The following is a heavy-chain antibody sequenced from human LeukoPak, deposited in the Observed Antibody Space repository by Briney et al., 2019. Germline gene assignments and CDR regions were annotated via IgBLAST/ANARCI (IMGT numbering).Heavy chain of an antibody. J-gene: IGHJ3*02. CDR2: ISGSGGST. Sequence: PGGSLRLSCAASGFTFSSYAMSWVRQAPGKGLEWVSAISGSGGSTYYADSVKGRFTISRDNSKNTLYLQMNSLRAEDTAVYYCAKVRRSSSWYGTDAFDIWGQGTMVTVSS. D-gene: IGHD6-13*01. CDR1: GFTFSSYA. CDR3: AKVRRSSSWYGTDAFDI. V-gene: IGHV3-23*01.